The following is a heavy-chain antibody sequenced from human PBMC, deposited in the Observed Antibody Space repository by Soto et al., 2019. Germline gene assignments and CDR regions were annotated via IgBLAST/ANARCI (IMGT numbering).Heavy chain of an antibody. CDR1: GGSFSGYY. CDR2: INHSGST. J-gene: IGHJ3*02. V-gene: IGHV4-34*01. Sequence: SETLSLTCAVYGGSFSGYYWSWIRQPPGKGLEWIGEINHSGSTNYNPSLKSRVTISVDTSKNQFSLKLSSVTAADTAVYYCARGGITIFGVVTPDDAFDIWGQGTMVTVSS. D-gene: IGHD3-3*01. CDR3: ARGGITIFGVVTPDDAFDI.